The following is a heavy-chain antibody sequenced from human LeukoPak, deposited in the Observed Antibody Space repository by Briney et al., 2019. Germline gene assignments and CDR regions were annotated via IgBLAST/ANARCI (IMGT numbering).Heavy chain of an antibody. D-gene: IGHD5-18*01. J-gene: IGHJ4*02. CDR2: INPSGGNT. Sequence: ASVKVSCKASGYTFPSYYMHWVRQAPGQGLEWMGVINPSGGNTNSAQKFQGRVTMTRDTSTRTVYMELSSLRSEDTAVYYCARLSYGRDYWGQGTLVTVSS. V-gene: IGHV1-46*01. CDR1: GYTFPSYY. CDR3: ARLSYGRDY.